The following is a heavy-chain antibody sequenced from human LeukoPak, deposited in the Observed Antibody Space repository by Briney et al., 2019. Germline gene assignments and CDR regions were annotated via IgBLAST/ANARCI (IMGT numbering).Heavy chain of an antibody. CDR3: VRVKGSYFDY. CDR1: GFPLSSYS. D-gene: IGHD2-15*01. V-gene: IGHV3-48*01. CDR2: ISSSGSAI. J-gene: IGHJ4*02. Sequence: GGSLRLSCAASGFPLSSYSINWVRQAPGKGLEWVSYISSSGSAIYYVDSVKGRFTVSRDDAKNSLFLQMNSPRAEDTAVYYCVRVKGSYFDYWGQGALVTVSS.